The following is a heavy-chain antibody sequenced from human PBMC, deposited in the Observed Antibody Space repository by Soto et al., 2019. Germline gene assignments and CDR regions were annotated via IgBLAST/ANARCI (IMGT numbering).Heavy chain of an antibody. CDR2: ISSSSSTI. CDR3: ARESRFLEWLSLNWFDP. CDR1: GFTFSSYI. D-gene: IGHD3-3*01. Sequence: GGSLILSCAASGFTFSSYIMNLVRQAPGKGLEWVSYISSSSSTIYYADSVKGRFTISRDNAKNSLYLQMNSLRDEDTAVYYCARESRFLEWLSLNWFDPWGQGTLVTVSS. J-gene: IGHJ5*02. V-gene: IGHV3-48*02.